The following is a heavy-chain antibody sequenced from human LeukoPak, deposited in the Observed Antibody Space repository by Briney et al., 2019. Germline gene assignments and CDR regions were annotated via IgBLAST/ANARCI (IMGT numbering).Heavy chain of an antibody. CDR3: ARHPRYFDWSWGIDY. Sequence: PSETLSLTCTVSGGSISSGSYYWSWIRQPAGKGLEWIGRIYTSGSTYYNPSLKSRVTISVDTSKNQFSLKLSSVTAADTAVYYCARHPRYFDWSWGIDYWGQGTLVTVSS. CDR1: GGSISSGSYY. CDR2: IYTSGST. D-gene: IGHD3-9*01. V-gene: IGHV4-61*02. J-gene: IGHJ4*02.